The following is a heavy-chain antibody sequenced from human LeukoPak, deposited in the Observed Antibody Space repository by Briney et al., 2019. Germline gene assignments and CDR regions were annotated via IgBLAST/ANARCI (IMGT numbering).Heavy chain of an antibody. CDR2: ISSSSSYI. D-gene: IGHD3-22*01. J-gene: IGHJ4*02. Sequence: GGSLRLSCAASGFTFSSYSMNWVRQAPGKGLEWVSSISSSSSYIYYADSVKGRFTISRDNAKNSLYLQMNSLRAEDTAVYYCARGYRYYYDSSGINYWGQGTLVTVSS. V-gene: IGHV3-21*04. CDR1: GFTFSSYS. CDR3: ARGYRYYYDSSGINY.